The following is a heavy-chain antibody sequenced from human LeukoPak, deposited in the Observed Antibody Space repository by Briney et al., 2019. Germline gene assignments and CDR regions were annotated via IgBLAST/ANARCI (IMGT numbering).Heavy chain of an antibody. Sequence: PGGSLRLSCAASGFTFNNYAMSWVRQAPGKGLEWVSTISGSGTSTFYSDSVVGRFTISSDSSKNTLYLQMKNLRAEDTAVYYCSRSSALDIWGQGTLVTVSP. D-gene: IGHD2-2*01. CDR3: SRSSALDI. CDR2: ISGSGTST. V-gene: IGHV3-23*01. J-gene: IGHJ3*02. CDR1: GFTFNNYA.